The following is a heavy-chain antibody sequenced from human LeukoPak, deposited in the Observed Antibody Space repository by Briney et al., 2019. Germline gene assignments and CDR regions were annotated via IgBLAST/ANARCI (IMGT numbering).Heavy chain of an antibody. CDR3: ARGVVAAAGRTFDF. Sequence: SETLSLTCTISGGSISSYYWSWIRQPPGKGLEWIGYIYYTGSTNHNPSLKSRVTISLDTSKNQFSLKLSSVTAADTAVYYCARGVVAAAGRTFDFWGQGTLVTVSS. J-gene: IGHJ4*02. CDR1: GGSISSYY. D-gene: IGHD6-13*01. V-gene: IGHV4-59*01. CDR2: IYYTGST.